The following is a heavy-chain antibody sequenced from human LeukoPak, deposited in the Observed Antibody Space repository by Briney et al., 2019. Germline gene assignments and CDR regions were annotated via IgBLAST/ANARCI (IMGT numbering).Heavy chain of an antibody. D-gene: IGHD1-26*01. CDR2: IYSGGST. CDR3: ARDYPSGSYVTFDI. Sequence: GGSLRLSCAASGFTVRSNYMNWVRQAPGKGLEWVSVIYSGGSTYYADSVKGRFTISRDNSKNTLYQMNSLRAEDTAVYYCARDYPSGSYVTFDIWGQGTMVTVSS. V-gene: IGHV3-66*01. CDR1: GFTVRSNY. J-gene: IGHJ3*02.